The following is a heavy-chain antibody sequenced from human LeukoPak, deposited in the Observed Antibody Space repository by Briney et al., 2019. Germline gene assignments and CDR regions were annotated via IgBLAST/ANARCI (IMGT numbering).Heavy chain of an antibody. CDR2: ISGSGGST. V-gene: IGHV3-23*01. D-gene: IGHD3-22*01. CDR3: AKVLGYYDSSVRGYFDY. CDR1: GFTFSSYA. J-gene: IGHJ4*02. Sequence: GGSQRLSCAASGFTFSSYAMSWVRQAPGKGLEWVSAISGSGGSTYYADSVKGRFTISRDNSKNTLYLQMNSLRAEDTAVYYCAKVLGYYDSSVRGYFDYWGQGTLVTVSS.